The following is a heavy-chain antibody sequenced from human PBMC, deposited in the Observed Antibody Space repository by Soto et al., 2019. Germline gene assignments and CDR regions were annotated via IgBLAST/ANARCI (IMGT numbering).Heavy chain of an antibody. V-gene: IGHV4-59*03. CDR1: GVSISSYF. CDR2: IYDSGDA. Sequence: NPSETLSLTCGVSGVSISSYFKNWIRQAPGKGLEWIGCIYDSGDANYNPSLKSRVTISLDTSKNQFSLKLRSVTAADTAVYYCVSSRTAIFGDALDVWAQGTMVTVSS. CDR3: VSSRTAIFGDALDV. J-gene: IGHJ3*01. D-gene: IGHD2-21*02.